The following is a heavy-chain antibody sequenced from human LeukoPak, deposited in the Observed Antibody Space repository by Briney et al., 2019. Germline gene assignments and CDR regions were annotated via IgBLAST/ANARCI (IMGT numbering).Heavy chain of an antibody. J-gene: IGHJ6*03. CDR2: IYYSGST. Sequence: SETLSLTCTVSGGSISSSSYYWGWIRQPPGKGLEWIGSIYYSGSTNYNHSLKSRVTISVDTSKNQFSLKLSSVTAADTAVYYCARSPVETGRYYYYYMDVWGKGTTVTISS. D-gene: IGHD1-1*01. CDR1: GGSISSSSYY. CDR3: ARSPVETGRYYYYYMDV. V-gene: IGHV4-39*07.